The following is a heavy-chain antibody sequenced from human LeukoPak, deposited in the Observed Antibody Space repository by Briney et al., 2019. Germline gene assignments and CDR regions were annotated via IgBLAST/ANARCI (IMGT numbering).Heavy chain of an antibody. CDR2: IYPGNSDT. D-gene: IGHD6-13*01. CDR1: GYSFSGYW. CDR3: ARHRPTSTWADFDF. Sequence: GESLKISCQGSGYSFSGYWIGWVRQMPGKGLEWMGIIYPGNSDTKYSPSFQGLVTISADKSISTAYLQWSSLKASDTAIYYCARHRPTSTWADFDFWGQGTLVTVSS. V-gene: IGHV5-51*01. J-gene: IGHJ4*02.